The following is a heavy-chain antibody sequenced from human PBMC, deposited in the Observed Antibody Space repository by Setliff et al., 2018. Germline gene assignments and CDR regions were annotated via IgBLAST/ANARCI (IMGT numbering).Heavy chain of an antibody. CDR1: GGSISTTDYY. CDR2: VYSSGST. J-gene: IGHJ4*02. CDR3: ARESRYYYDNLGTLDY. Sequence: SETLSLTCTVSGGSISTTDYYWGWIRQPPGKGLEWIGCVYSSGSTYYNPSLKSRVSISVDTSKNQFSLKLSSVTAADTAVYYCARESRYYYDNLGTLDYWGQGTLVTVSS. D-gene: IGHD3-22*01. V-gene: IGHV4-30-4*08.